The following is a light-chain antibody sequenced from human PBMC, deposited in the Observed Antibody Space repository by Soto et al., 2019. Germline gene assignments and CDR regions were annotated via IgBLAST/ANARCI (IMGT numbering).Light chain of an antibody. J-gene: IGKJ4*01. Sequence: DIQLTQSPSFLSASVGDRVTITCRASQGISSYLAWYLQKPGKAPKLLIYAASTLQSGVPSRFSGSGSGTEFTLTISSXQPEDFATYYCQQLNSYPLTFGGGTKVDTK. V-gene: IGKV1-9*01. CDR1: QGISSY. CDR3: QQLNSYPLT. CDR2: AAS.